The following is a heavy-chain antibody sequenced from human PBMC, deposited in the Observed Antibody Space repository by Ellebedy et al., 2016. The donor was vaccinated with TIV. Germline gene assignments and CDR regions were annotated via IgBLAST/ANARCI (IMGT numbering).Heavy chain of an antibody. Sequence: ASVKVSCKASGYTFTAYHMHWVRQAPGQGLEWMGIINLSGDSTSYAQKFQGRVTMTRDTSTSAVYMELSRLRSDDTAVYYCARDPCTSTSCPWSDPWGQGTLVTVSS. CDR2: INLSGDST. V-gene: IGHV1-46*01. CDR1: GYTFTAYH. CDR3: ARDPCTSTSCPWSDP. D-gene: IGHD2-2*01. J-gene: IGHJ5*02.